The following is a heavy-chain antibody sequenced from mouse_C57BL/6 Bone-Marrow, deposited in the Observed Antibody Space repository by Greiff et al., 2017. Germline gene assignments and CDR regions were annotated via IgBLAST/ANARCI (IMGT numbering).Heavy chain of an antibody. D-gene: IGHD6-1*01. CDR2: ILPGSGST. CDR1: GYTFTGYW. V-gene: IGHV1-9*01. J-gene: IGHJ2*01. Sequence: QVQLQQSGAELMKPGASVKLSCKATGYTFTGYWIEWVKQRPGHGLEWIGEILPGSGSTNSNEKFKGKATFTADTSSNTAYMQLSSLTTEDSAISYCAREEARNYSLFDYWGQGTTLTVSS. CDR3: AREEARNYSLFDY.